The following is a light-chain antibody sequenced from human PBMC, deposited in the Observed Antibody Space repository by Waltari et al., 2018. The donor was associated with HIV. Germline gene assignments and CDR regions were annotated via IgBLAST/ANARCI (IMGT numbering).Light chain of an antibody. CDR1: QSVLYSSNNKNY. CDR3: QQHYSSPWT. V-gene: IGKV4-1*01. Sequence: DIVMTQSPDSLAVSLGERATINCKSSQSVLYSSNNKNYLVWYQQKPGQPPKLLIYLASTRESGVPDRFSGSGSGTDFTLTISSLQAEDVAVYYCQQHYSSPWTFGQGTKVEIK. CDR2: LAS. J-gene: IGKJ1*01.